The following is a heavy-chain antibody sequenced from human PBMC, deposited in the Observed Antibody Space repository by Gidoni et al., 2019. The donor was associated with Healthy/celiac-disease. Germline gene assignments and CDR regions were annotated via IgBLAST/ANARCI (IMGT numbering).Heavy chain of an antibody. CDR3: ARGAWDFWSGYPSDY. D-gene: IGHD3-3*01. J-gene: IGHJ4*02. V-gene: IGHV1-3*01. CDR1: GDTFTSYA. CDR2: INAGNGNT. Sequence: QVQLAQSGAEVKKPGASAKVSCKASGDTFTSYAMHWVRQAPGQRLEWMGWINAGNGNTKYSQKFQGRVTITRDTSASTAYMELSSLRSEDTAVYYCARGAWDFWSGYPSDYWGQGTLVTVSS.